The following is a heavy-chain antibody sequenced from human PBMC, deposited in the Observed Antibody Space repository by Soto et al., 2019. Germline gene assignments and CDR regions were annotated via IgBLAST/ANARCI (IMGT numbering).Heavy chain of an antibody. CDR3: AREEVYYDFWRGFDP. V-gene: IGHV2-70*11. Sequence: SGPTLVNPTQTLTLTCTFSGFSLSTSGMCVSWIRQPPGKALEWLARIDWDDDKYYSTSLKSRLTISKDTSKNQVVLTMTNMDPVDTATYYCAREEVYYDFWRGFDPWXQGTLVTVSS. CDR1: GFSLSTSGMC. D-gene: IGHD3-3*01. CDR2: IDWDDDK. J-gene: IGHJ5*02.